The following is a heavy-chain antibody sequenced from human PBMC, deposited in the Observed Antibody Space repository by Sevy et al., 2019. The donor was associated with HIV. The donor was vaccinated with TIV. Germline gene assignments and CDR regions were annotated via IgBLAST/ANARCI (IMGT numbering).Heavy chain of an antibody. CDR1: GSTVNPYA. CDR3: VKERVGYISSWYYFDY. CDR2: INNSGGST. V-gene: IGHV3-23*01. D-gene: IGHD6-13*01. Sequence: GGSLRLSCIASGSTVNPYAMSWVRQAPGKGLEWVAAINNSGGSTDYADSVRGRFSISRDNPNVYLEMNSLRVEDTAVYYCVKERVGYISSWYYFDYWGQGTLVTVSS. J-gene: IGHJ4*02.